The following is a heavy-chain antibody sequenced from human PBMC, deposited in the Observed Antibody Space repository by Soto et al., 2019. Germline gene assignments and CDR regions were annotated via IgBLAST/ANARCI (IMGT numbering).Heavy chain of an antibody. CDR1: GYTLTNDW. Sequence: PQESLKIYVNWSGYTLTNDWIPWMRQLPGKGLEYMGIIYPGDSDIRYSPSFRGQVTISADKSINTAYLQWSRLKASDSGIYYCARGNWYHDVLTGYFPYTFDSWGQGTRVTVSS. D-gene: IGHD3-9*01. J-gene: IGHJ4*02. CDR3: ARGNWYHDVLTGYFPYTFDS. V-gene: IGHV5-51*01. CDR2: IYPGDSDI.